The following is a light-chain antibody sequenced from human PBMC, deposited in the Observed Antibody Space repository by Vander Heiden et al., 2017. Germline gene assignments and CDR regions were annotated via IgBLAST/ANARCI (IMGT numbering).Light chain of an antibody. V-gene: IGLV1-44*01. CDR1: SSNIGSRT. J-gene: IGLJ3*02. CDR2: SNN. Sequence: QSVLTQPPSASGTPGQRVTISCSGSSSNIGSRTVNWYQHLPGTAPKLLIYSNNQRPSGVPDRISASKSGTSASLAVSGLQSEDEADYYCSAWDNSLNAWVFGGGNKLTV. CDR3: SAWDNSLNAWV.